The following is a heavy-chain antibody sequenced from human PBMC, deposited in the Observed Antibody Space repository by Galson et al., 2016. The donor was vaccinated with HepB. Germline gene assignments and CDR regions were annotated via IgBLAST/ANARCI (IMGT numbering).Heavy chain of an antibody. Sequence: ETLSLTCTVSGGSIRSYYWSWVRQPPGKGLEWIGYIYSSGSTNYTTSLKSRVTISVDTSKNQFSLKLRSVTAADTAVYYCSSQGYGYYARFWGQGTLVTVSS. V-gene: IGHV4-59*01. CDR3: SSQGYGYYARF. CDR1: GGSIRSYY. D-gene: IGHD4-17*01. J-gene: IGHJ4*02. CDR2: IYSSGST.